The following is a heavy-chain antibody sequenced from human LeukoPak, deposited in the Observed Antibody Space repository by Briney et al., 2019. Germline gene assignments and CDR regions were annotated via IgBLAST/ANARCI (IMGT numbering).Heavy chain of an antibody. CDR2: IIGLSSHI. J-gene: IGHJ4*02. V-gene: IGHV3-21*01. CDR1: GFTFSDYD. Sequence: PGGSLRLSCSASGFTFSDYDMTWVRPAPGKGLEWVSSIIGLSSHIYYGGSVKGRFSISRDNAKNSLYLQMNSLGAEDTAVYYCGRAFPPLRTSSAGDLWGQGTLVTVSS. CDR3: GRAFPPLRTSSAGDL. D-gene: IGHD3-16*01.